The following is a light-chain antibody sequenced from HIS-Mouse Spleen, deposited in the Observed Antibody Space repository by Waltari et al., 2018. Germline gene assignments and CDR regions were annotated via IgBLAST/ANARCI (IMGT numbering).Light chain of an antibody. CDR3: YSTDSSGNHRV. V-gene: IGLV3-10*01. J-gene: IGLJ2*01. CDR2: EAS. Sequence: SYELTQPPSVSVSPGQTARITCSGDALPKKYAYWYQQKSGQAPVLVIHEASKRPSGIPESFSGSSSGTMATLTISGAKVEDEADYYCYSTDSSGNHRVFGGGTKLTVL. CDR1: ALPKKY.